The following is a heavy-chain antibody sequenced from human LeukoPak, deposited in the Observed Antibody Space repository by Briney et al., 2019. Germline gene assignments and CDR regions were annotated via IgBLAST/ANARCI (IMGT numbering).Heavy chain of an antibody. CDR1: GFTFSTYW. J-gene: IGHJ4*02. CDR3: ATDADYKWDY. V-gene: IGHV3-7*01. D-gene: IGHD4-11*01. Sequence: GGSLRLSCAASGFTFSTYWMCWVRQAPGKGLEWVANINGDGSETYFVASVRGRFTISRDNTKSSLSLQLNSVRAEDTALYYCATDADYKWDYWGQGTLVTVSS. CDR2: INGDGSET.